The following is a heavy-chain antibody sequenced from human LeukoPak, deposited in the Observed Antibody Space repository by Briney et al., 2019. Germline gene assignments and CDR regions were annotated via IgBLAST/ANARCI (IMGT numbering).Heavy chain of an antibody. CDR2: INPSGGST. CDR3: AIYGSGGYYAYYFDY. D-gene: IGHD3-10*01. V-gene: IGHV1-46*01. Sequence: ASVKVSCKVSGYTFTSYYMHWVRQSPGQGVEGMGIINPSGGSTSYAQKFQGRVTMTRDTSTNTVYMELSSLRSEDTAVYYCAIYGSGGYYAYYFDYWGQGTMVTVSS. CDR1: GYTFTSYY. J-gene: IGHJ4*02.